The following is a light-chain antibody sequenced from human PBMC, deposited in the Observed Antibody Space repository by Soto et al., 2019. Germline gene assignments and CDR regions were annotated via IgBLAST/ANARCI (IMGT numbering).Light chain of an antibody. CDR1: QSVSSN. J-gene: IGKJ1*01. V-gene: IGKV3-15*01. Sequence: EIVMTQSPATLSVSPGERATLSCRASQSVSSNLAWYQQKPGQAPRRLIYGASTRATGIPARFSGSGSGTEFNLTISGLQSDDLAVYYCQQYNNWPRTFGQGTKVEIK. CDR2: GAS. CDR3: QQYNNWPRT.